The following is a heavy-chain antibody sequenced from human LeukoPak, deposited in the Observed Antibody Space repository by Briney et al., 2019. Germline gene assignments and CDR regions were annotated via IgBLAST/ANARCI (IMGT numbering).Heavy chain of an antibody. CDR3: TRLLHDSRGYYYFDY. D-gene: IGHD3-22*01. V-gene: IGHV4-39*01. CDR1: GGSISSSSYY. Sequence: SETLSLTCTVSGGSISSSSYYCGWIRQPPGKGLEWIGSIYFSGSPYHNPSLKSRVTMSVDTSKNQFSLKLNSVTAADTAVYFCTRLLHDSRGYYYFDYWGQGTLATVSS. J-gene: IGHJ4*02. CDR2: IYFSGSP.